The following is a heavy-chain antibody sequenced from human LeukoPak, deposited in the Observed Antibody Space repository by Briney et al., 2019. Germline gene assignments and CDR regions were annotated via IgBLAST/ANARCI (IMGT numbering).Heavy chain of an antibody. J-gene: IGHJ4*02. CDR1: GFTFSNYA. CDR2: LGDSGGSR. CDR3: AALVRSSSAY. Sequence: PGGSLRLSCAASGFTFSNYAMSWVRQAPGKGLEWVSALGDSGGSRYYADSAKGRFTISRDNSKNTVYLQMNSLRAEDTAVYYFAALVRSSSAYWGQGTLVTVSS. V-gene: IGHV3-23*01. D-gene: IGHD6-6*01.